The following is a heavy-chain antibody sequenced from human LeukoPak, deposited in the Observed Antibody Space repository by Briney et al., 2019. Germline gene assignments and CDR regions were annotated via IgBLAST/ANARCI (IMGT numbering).Heavy chain of an antibody. V-gene: IGHV1-69*04. CDR1: GGTFSSYA. CDR3: ARDQYDSSGMATIYYFDY. J-gene: IGHJ4*02. Sequence: SVKVSCKASGGTFSSYAISWVRQAPGQGLEWMGRIIPILGIANYAQKFQGRVTITADKSTSTAYMELSSLRSEDTAVYYCARDQYDSSGMATIYYFDYWGQGTLVTVSS. CDR2: IIPILGIA. D-gene: IGHD5-12*01.